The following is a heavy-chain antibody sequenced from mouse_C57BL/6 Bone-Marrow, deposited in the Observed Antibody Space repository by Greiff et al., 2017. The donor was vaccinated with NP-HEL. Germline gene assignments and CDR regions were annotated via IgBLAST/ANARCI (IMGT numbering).Heavy chain of an antibody. CDR1: GYTFTSYW. V-gene: IGHV1-55*01. CDR3: AGTGYDPAWFAY. J-gene: IGHJ3*01. CDR2: IYPGSGST. Sequence: QVQLQQSGAELVKPGASVKMSCKASGYTFTSYWITWVKQRPGQGLEWIGDIYPGSGSTNYNEKFKSKATLTVDTSSSTAYMQLSSLTSEDSAVYYCAGTGYDPAWFAYWGQGTLVTVSA. D-gene: IGHD2-2*01.